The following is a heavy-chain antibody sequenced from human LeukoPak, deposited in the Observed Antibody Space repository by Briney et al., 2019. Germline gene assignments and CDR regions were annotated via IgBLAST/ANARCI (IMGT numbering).Heavy chain of an antibody. Sequence: PGGSLRLSCAASGFTFSSYAMSWVRQAPGKGLEWVSAITSSGGITSYADSVKGRFTFSRATSKNTLFLHRNSLTAEAPAVYYCAKDLCPPSPAVVRGWSRDYGGQGTLVTVSS. D-gene: IGHD3-10*01. CDR2: ITSSGGIT. V-gene: IGHV3-23*01. J-gene: IGHJ4*02. CDR1: GFTFSSYA. CDR3: AKDLCPPSPAVVRGWSRDY.